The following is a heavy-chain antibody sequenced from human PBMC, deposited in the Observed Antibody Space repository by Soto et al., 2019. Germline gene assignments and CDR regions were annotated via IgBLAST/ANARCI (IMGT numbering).Heavy chain of an antibody. V-gene: IGHV4-39*01. CDR1: GGSVTNSSYY. Sequence: SETLSLTCTVSGGSVTNSSYYWGWIRQSPGKGLEWIGSVYYRGRSYSKSSVKSRVTISVDTSKNRFSLSLNSVTASDTAVCSCVSQRTTVPTQAYFDYWGPGALVTVSS. CDR2: VYYRGRS. CDR3: VSQRTTVPTQAYFDY. J-gene: IGHJ4*02. D-gene: IGHD4-17*01.